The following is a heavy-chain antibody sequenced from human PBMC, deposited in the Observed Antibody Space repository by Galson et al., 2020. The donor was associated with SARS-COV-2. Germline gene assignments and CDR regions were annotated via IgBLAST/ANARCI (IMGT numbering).Heavy chain of an antibody. Sequence: GGSLRLSCAASGFMFRTYGMHWVRQAPGKGLEWVAFIWYDGSHKNYADSVTGRFTISRDNSKNILYLEMNSLRAEDSAVYYCARDRHCTTPTCYNWFDPCGQGTLVTV. V-gene: IGHV3-33*01. CDR3: ARDRHCTTPTCYNWFDP. J-gene: IGHJ5*02. CDR1: GFMFRTYG. D-gene: IGHD2-2*02. CDR2: IWYDGSHK.